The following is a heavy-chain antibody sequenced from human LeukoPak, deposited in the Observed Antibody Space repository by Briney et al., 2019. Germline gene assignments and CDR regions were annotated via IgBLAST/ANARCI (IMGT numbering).Heavy chain of an antibody. Sequence: ASVKVSCKASGYTFTSYGISWVRQAPGQGLEWMGWISAHNGNTNYAQKLQGRVTMTTDTSTSTAYMELRSLRSDDTAVYYCARSDTAISRFDYWGQGTLVTVSS. CDR2: ISAHNGNT. J-gene: IGHJ4*02. CDR3: ARSDTAISRFDY. CDR1: GYTFTSYG. V-gene: IGHV1-18*01. D-gene: IGHD5-18*01.